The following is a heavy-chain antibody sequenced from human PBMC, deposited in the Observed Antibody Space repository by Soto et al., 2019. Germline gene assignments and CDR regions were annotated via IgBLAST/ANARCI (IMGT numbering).Heavy chain of an antibody. J-gene: IGHJ4*02. D-gene: IGHD3-10*01. CDR2: IRPYNGDT. Sequence: ASVKVSCKASGYMFSSYGINWVRQAPGQGLKWMGWIRPYNGDTKYAQNLQGRVTMTTDTSTSTAYMEMRSLRSDDTAVYYCVRDLDGSGSYYTDYWGPGTLVTVSS. CDR3: VRDLDGSGSYYTDY. V-gene: IGHV1-18*01. CDR1: GYMFSSYG.